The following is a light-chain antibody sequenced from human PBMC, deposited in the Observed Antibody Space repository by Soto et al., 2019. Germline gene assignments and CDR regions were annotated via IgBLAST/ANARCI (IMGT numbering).Light chain of an antibody. CDR3: MSYTGSTTTHWV. CDR2: AVS. J-gene: IGLJ3*02. V-gene: IGLV2-11*01. Sequence: QSVLTQPRSVSGSPGQSVTISCTGTNSDVGGYNFVSWYQQLPGKAPKLMISAVSQRPSGVPDRFSGSKSGNTASLTISGLQPEDEADYYCMSYTGSTTTHWVLGGGTKVTVL. CDR1: NSDVGGYNF.